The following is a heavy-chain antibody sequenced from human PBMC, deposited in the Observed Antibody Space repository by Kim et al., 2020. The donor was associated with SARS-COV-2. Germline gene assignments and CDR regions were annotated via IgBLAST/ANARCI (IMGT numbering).Heavy chain of an antibody. D-gene: IGHD1-1*01. V-gene: IGHV5-51*01. Sequence: YRPPIQGRLTIPRAKAHNTAYLQWSSLRASDTAMYYCATQGDGGNWNYDYWGQGTLVTVSS. CDR3: ATQGDGGNWNYDY. J-gene: IGHJ4*02.